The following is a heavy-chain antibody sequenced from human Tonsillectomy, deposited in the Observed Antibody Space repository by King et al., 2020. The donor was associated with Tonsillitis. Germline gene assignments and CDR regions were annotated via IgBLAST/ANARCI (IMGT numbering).Heavy chain of an antibody. Sequence: VQLVESGGGLVKPGGSLRLSCAASGFTFSSYTMNWVRQTPGKVLEWVASITPTSTDIYYADSVKGRFTISRDNAKNSLYLQMNSLRAEDTALYYCTRDVDDYENGYDYGLYWGQGTLVTVSS. V-gene: IGHV3-21*01. CDR3: TRDVDDYENGYDYGLY. D-gene: IGHD5-12*01. CDR1: GFTFSSYT. CDR2: ITPTSTDI. J-gene: IGHJ4*02.